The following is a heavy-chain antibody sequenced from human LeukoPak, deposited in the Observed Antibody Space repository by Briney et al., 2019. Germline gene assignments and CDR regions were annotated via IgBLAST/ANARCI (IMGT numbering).Heavy chain of an antibody. D-gene: IGHD3-10*01. V-gene: IGHV1-69*13. CDR2: IIPIFGTA. CDR1: GGTFSSYA. J-gene: IGHJ4*02. Sequence: GASVKVSCKASGGTFSSYAISWVRQAPGQGLEWMGGIIPIFGTANYAQKFQGRVTITADESTSTAYMELSSLRSEDTAVYYCATAPPLWFGPRLGYWGQGTLVTVSS. CDR3: ATAPPLWFGPRLGY.